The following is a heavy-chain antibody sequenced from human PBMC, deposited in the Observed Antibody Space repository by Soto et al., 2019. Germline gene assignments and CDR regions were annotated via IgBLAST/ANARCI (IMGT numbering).Heavy chain of an antibody. CDR2: ISYSGST. Sequence: QVQLQESGPGLVKPSETLSLTCTVSGGSISYYYWSCIRQPPGKELEWIGSISYSGSTNYNPSLKSRVTISVDASKNQFSLTRRSVTAADTAVYYCARAYGVNCSDYWGQGTLVTVSS. CDR1: GGSISYYY. J-gene: IGHJ4*02. D-gene: IGHD1-20*01. V-gene: IGHV4-59*01. CDR3: ARAYGVNCSDY.